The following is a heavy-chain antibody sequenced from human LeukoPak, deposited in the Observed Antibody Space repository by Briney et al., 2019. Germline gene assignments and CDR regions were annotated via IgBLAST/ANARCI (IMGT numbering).Heavy chain of an antibody. CDR3: ASPVSTAGWVDY. V-gene: IGHV1-2*02. Sequence: GASVKVSCTSSGYTFTVYYMHWVRPAPGQGLAWMGWINPNSGGTNYAQKFQGRVTMTRDTSISTAYMELSRLRSDDTAVYYCASPVSTAGWVDYWGQGTLVTVSS. CDR1: GYTFTVYY. CDR2: INPNSGGT. D-gene: IGHD6-19*01. J-gene: IGHJ4*02.